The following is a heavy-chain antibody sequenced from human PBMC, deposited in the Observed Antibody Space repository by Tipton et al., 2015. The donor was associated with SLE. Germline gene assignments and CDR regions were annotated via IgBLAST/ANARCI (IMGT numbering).Heavy chain of an antibody. CDR1: GGSISSGSYY. CDR3: ARVRYDKGGYFDY. CDR2: IYTSGST. Sequence: TLSLTCTVSGGSISSGSYYWSWIRQPAGKGLEWIGRIYTSGSTNYNPSLKSRVTISVDTSKNQFSLKLSSVTAADTAVYYCARVRYDKGGYFDYWGQGTLVTVSS. D-gene: IGHD3-22*01. V-gene: IGHV4-61*02. J-gene: IGHJ4*02.